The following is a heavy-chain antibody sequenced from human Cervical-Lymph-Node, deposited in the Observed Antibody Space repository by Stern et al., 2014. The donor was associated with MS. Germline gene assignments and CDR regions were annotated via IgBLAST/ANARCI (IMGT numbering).Heavy chain of an antibody. CDR1: GYTFTSYA. D-gene: IGHD6-19*01. J-gene: IGHJ4*02. CDR3: ARNVGSSGWYDY. Sequence: QVQLVQSGSEVKKPGASVKVSCKASGYTFTSYAMHWVRQAPGQGLEWMGWIHTNTGNPTYSQAFTGRFVFSLATSVSAACLQISSLKAEDTAVYYCARNVGSSGWYDYWGQGTLVTVSS. V-gene: IGHV7-4-1*02. CDR2: IHTNTGNP.